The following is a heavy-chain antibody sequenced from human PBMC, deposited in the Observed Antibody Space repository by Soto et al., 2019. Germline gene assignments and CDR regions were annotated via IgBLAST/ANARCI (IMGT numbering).Heavy chain of an antibody. CDR2: ISYDGSNK. J-gene: IGHJ4*02. Sequence: AGGSLRLSCAASGFTFSSYGMHWVRQAPGKGLEWVAVISYDGSNKYYADSVKGRFTISRDNSKNTLYLQMNSLRAEDTAVYYCAKDQSTSCPDYWGQGTLVTVSS. D-gene: IGHD2-2*01. CDR3: AKDQSTSCPDY. V-gene: IGHV3-30*18. CDR1: GFTFSSYG.